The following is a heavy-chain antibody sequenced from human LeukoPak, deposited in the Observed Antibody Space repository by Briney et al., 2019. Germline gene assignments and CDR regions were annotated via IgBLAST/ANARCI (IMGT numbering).Heavy chain of an antibody. V-gene: IGHV1-46*01. Sequence: ASVKVSCKASGYTFTNYYMHWVRQAPGQGLEWMGLINPCGGNTNYAQNFQGRGHMTRETSTRTVYMELSSLRSEDTAIYYCARIRDGYNDAYDIRGQGTVVTVPS. J-gene: IGHJ3*02. D-gene: IGHD5-24*01. CDR3: ARIRDGYNDAYDI. CDR2: INPCGGNT. CDR1: GYTFTNYY.